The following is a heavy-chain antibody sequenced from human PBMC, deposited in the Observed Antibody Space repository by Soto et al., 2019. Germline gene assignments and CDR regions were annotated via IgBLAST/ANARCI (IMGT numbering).Heavy chain of an antibody. D-gene: IGHD3-3*01. Sequence: ELQLVESGGDLVQPGGFLRLSCATSGFTFSRYWMHWVRQVPGKGLVWVARINSDGSSISYSDSVKGRFTISRDNAKNTLYLQMNRLRVEDTSVYYCARLPVDTITSLDYWGQGTLVTVSS. V-gene: IGHV3-74*01. CDR3: ARLPVDTITSLDY. CDR2: INSDGSSI. J-gene: IGHJ4*02. CDR1: GFTFSRYW.